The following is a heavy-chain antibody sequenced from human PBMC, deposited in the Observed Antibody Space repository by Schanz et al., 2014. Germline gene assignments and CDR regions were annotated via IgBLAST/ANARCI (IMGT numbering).Heavy chain of an antibody. D-gene: IGHD3-10*01. V-gene: IGHV3-66*01. CDR2: IYIGGNT. Sequence: EVHLLDSGGGLVQPGGSLRLSCAASGFTFSSYAMSWVRQAPGKGLEWVSFIYIGGNTYYADSVKGRFTISRDNSKNTVYIQMNSLRAEDTAVYYCARIGGSVFDYWAQGTLVTVSS. CDR3: ARIGGSVFDY. J-gene: IGHJ4*02. CDR1: GFTFSSYA.